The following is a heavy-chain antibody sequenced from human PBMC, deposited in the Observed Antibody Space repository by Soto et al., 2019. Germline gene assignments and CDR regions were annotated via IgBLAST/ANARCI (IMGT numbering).Heavy chain of an antibody. CDR1: GYSISSGYY. CDR2: IYHSGST. V-gene: IGHV4-38-2*01. CDR3: ARWDRATHLGY. J-gene: IGHJ4*02. Sequence: SDTLSLTCAVSGYSISSGYYWGWIRQPPGKGLEWIGSIYHSGSTYYNPSLKSRVTISVDTSKNQFSLKLSSVTAADTAVYYCARWDRATHLGYWGQGTLVTVSS. D-gene: IGHD1-26*01.